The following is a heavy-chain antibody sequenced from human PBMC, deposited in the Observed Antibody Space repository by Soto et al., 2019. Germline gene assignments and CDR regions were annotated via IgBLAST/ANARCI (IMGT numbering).Heavy chain of an antibody. Sequence: GASVKVSCXASGYTFTSYGSSWVRQAPGQGLEWMGWISAYNGNTNYAQKLQGRVTMTTDTSTSTAYMELRSLRSDDTAVYYCAMFVVVPAESYYMDVWGKGTTVTVSS. CDR1: GYTFTSYG. CDR3: AMFVVVPAESYYMDV. J-gene: IGHJ6*03. D-gene: IGHD2-2*01. V-gene: IGHV1-18*01. CDR2: ISAYNGNT.